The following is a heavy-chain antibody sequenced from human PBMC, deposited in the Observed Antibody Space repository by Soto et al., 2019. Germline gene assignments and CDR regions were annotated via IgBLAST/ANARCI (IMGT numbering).Heavy chain of an antibody. CDR2: ISGSGGST. V-gene: IGHV3-23*01. CDR3: AKDEIADYGFYYYGMDV. D-gene: IGHD4-17*01. CDR1: GFTFSSYA. J-gene: IGHJ6*02. Sequence: EVQLLESGGGLVQPGGSLRLSCAASGFTFSSYAMSWVRQAPGKGLEWVSAISGSGGSTYYADSVKGRFTISRDNSKNTLYLQMNSLRAEDTAVYYCAKDEIADYGFYYYGMDVWGQGTTVTVSS.